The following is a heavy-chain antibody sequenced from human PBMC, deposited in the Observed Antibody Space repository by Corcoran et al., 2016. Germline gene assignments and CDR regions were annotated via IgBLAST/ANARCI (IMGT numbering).Heavy chain of an antibody. V-gene: IGHV3-33*01. CDR2: IWYDGSNK. J-gene: IGHJ6*02. CDR1: GFTFSSYG. Sequence: QVQLVESGGGVVQPGRSLRLSCAASGFTFSSYGMHWVRQAPGKGLEWVAVIWYDGSNKYYADSVKGRFTISRDNSKNTLYLQMNSLRAEDTAVYYCARVVTNTVTTGTYYYYDGMDVWGQGTTVTVSS. D-gene: IGHD4-17*01. CDR3: ARVVTNTVTTGTYYYYDGMDV.